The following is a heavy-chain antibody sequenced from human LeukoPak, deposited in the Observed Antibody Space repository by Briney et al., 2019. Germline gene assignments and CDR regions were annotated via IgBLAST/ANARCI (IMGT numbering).Heavy chain of an antibody. V-gene: IGHV4-59*01. CDR2: IYYSVST. CDR1: GVTISSYN. CDR3: GRENDAFDI. Sequence: SETLSLTCTVSGVTISSYNWSWIRQPPGKGLEWIGNIYYSVSTNYNPSLKSRITISVDTTKNPFSLKLSSVTAADTAEYYCGRENDAFDIWGQGTMVTVSS. J-gene: IGHJ3*02.